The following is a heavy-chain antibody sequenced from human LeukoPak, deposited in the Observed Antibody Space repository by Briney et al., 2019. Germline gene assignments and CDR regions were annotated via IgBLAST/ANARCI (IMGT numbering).Heavy chain of an antibody. D-gene: IGHD6-13*01. CDR2: VSYSGSP. V-gene: IGHV4-39*07. CDR1: GGSISRNNYF. Sequence: SETLSLTCTVSGGSISRNNYFWGWIRQPPGKGLDYIGSVSYSGSPSYNPFLKSRVTMSVDTSKNRFSLKLRSVTAADTAVYYCAKERRAAGSNWFDPWGQGTLVTVSS. J-gene: IGHJ5*02. CDR3: AKERRAAGSNWFDP.